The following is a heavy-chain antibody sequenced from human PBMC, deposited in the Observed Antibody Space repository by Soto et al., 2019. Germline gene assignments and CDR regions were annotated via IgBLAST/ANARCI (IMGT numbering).Heavy chain of an antibody. Sequence: VSRPRLVNRTQTLTLTCTFSGFSLSTTGKCVSWIRQPPGKALEWLALIDWNDDKYYSTSLKTRLTISKDTSINQVALTLTNMDPMDTATYYCARRMALGGMGHDSWGQGTLVTVSS. CDR3: ARRMALGGMGHDS. CDR2: IDWNDDK. D-gene: IGHD7-27*01. V-gene: IGHV2-70*12. J-gene: IGHJ4*02. CDR1: GFSLSTTGKC.